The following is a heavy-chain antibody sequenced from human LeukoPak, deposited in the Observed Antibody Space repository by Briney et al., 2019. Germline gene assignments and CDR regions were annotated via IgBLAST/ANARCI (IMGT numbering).Heavy chain of an antibody. J-gene: IGHJ5*02. V-gene: IGHV4-31*03. CDR2: IYYSGST. D-gene: IGHD6-13*01. CDR1: GGSISSGGYY. Sequence: PSETLSLTCTVSGGSISSGGYYWSWIRQHPGKGLEWIGYIYYSGSTYYNPSLKSRVTISVDTSKNQFSLKLSSVTAADTAVYYCARGGSSSSDPFDPWGQGTLVTVSS. CDR3: ARGGSSSSDPFDP.